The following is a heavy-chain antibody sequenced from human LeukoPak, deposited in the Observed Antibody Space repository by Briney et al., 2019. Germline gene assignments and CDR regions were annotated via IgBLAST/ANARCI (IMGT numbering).Heavy chain of an antibody. CDR1: GGTFSSYA. J-gene: IGHJ6*03. CDR2: IIPIFGTA. V-gene: IGHV1-69*13. Sequence: GASVKVSGKASGGTFSSYAISWVRQAPGQGLEWMGGIIPIFGTANYAQKFQGRVTITADEPTSTAYMELSSLRSEDTAVYYCARVVPIVAVPAADLTADYYYMDVWGKGTTVTVSS. CDR3: ARVVPIVAVPAADLTADYYYMDV. D-gene: IGHD2-2*01.